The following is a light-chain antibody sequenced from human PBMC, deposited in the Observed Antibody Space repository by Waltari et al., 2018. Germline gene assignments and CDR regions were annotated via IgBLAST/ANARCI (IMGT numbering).Light chain of an antibody. CDR2: EVS. Sequence: QSALTQPRSVSGSPGQSVTISCTGSSSDVGRYDYVSWYQQRPGKPPKLIISEVSQRTSGVPDRFSGSKSGNTASLTISGLQADDEADYYCYSYAATYSIFGGGTKLTVL. V-gene: IGLV2-11*01. J-gene: IGLJ2*01. CDR3: YSYAATYSI. CDR1: SSDVGRYDY.